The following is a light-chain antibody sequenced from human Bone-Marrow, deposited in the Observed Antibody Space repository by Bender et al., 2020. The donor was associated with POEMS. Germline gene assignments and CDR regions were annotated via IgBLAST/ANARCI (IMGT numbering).Light chain of an antibody. CDR3: CSYAGRSILWV. CDR1: SSDIGGYKY. Sequence: QSVLTQPASVSGSPGQSITISCTGTSSDIGGYKYVSWYQQHPGKAPKLVIYDVINRPSGVPDRFSGSKSGNTASLTISGLQAEDEADYYCCSYAGRSILWVFGGGTQLTVL. V-gene: IGLV2-14*01. J-gene: IGLJ3*02. CDR2: DVI.